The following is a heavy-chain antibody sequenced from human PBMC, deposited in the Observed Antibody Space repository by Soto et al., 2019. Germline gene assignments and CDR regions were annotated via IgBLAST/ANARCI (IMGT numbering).Heavy chain of an antibody. V-gene: IGHV5-51*01. CDR3: ARQIRRYSSLLHYYYYGMDV. CDR2: IYPGDSDT. CDR1: GYSFTSYW. Sequence: PGESLKISCKGSGYSFTSYWIGWVRQMPGKGLEWMGIIYPGDSDTRYSPSFQGQVTISADKSISTAYLQWSSLKASDTAMYYCARQIRRYSSLLHYYYYGMDVWGQGTTVTVSS. J-gene: IGHJ6*02. D-gene: IGHD6-19*01.